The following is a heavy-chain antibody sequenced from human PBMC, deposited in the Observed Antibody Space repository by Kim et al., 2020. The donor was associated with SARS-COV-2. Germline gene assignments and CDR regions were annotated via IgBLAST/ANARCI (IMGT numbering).Heavy chain of an antibody. V-gene: IGHV1-2*06. D-gene: IGHD2-2*01. J-gene: IGHJ6*02. CDR2: INPNSGGT. CDR3: ARGEEDCSSTSCLNNDYYYGMDV. CDR1: GYTFTGYY. Sequence: ASVKVSCKASGYTFTGYYMHWVRQAPGQGLEWMGRINPNSGGTNYAQKFQGRVTMTRDTSISTAYMELSRLRSDDTAVYYCARGEEDCSSTSCLNNDYYYGMDVWGQGTTVTVSS.